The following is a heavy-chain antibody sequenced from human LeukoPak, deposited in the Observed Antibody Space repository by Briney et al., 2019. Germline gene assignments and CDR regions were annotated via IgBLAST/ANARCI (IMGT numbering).Heavy chain of an antibody. CDR3: ARRTDSGWKWFDP. D-gene: IGHD6-25*01. CDR2: IHPGEYER. Sequence: KHGDSLKISCKASGYRFTSYWIGWVHQMPGKGLEWMGVIHPGEYERRYSPSFEGQVTISADKSISTAYMQWSSLKASDTAMYYCARRTDSGWKWFDPWGQGTLVPVSS. J-gene: IGHJ5*02. V-gene: IGHV5-51*07. CDR1: GYRFTSYW.